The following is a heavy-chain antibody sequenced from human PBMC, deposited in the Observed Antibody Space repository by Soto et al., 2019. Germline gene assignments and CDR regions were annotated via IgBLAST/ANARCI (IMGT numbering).Heavy chain of an antibody. V-gene: IGHV4-39*01. Sequence: SETLSLTCSVSGGSIRSSSYYWNWIRQSPGKGLEWIGSVYYSGTTYYNPSLKRRVTISVDTYNQFSLKLSSVTAADTAYYFCARRPMVGPVAENAFDIWGQGTRVTVSS. D-gene: IGHD6-19*01. J-gene: IGHJ3*02. CDR3: ARRPMVGPVAENAFDI. CDR2: VYYSGTT. CDR1: GGSIRSSSYY.